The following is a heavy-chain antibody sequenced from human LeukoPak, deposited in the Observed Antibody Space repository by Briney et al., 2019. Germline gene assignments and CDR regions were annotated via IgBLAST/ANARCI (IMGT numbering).Heavy chain of an antibody. CDR2: IYYSGST. Sequence: SETLSLTCTVSGGSISSSSYYWGWIRQPPGKGVEWIGSIYYSGSTYYNPSLKSRVTISVDTSKNQFSLKLSSVTASDTAVYYXXXXXXXXXXXXXXXXXXXXXLVXXXXXXXXXXXXRTWG. CDR1: GGSISSSSYY. CDR3: XXXXXXXXXXXXXXXXXXXXLVXXXXXXXXXXXXRT. V-gene: IGHV4-39*01. J-gene: IGHJ5*01.